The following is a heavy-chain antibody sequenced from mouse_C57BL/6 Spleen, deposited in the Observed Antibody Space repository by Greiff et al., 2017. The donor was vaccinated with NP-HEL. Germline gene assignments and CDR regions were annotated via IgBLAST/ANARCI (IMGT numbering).Heavy chain of an antibody. CDR2: IDPSDSYT. J-gene: IGHJ4*01. CDR3: AILYYGNYNYAMDY. V-gene: IGHV1-69*01. D-gene: IGHD2-1*01. Sequence: VHLQQPGAELVMPGASVKLSCKASGYTFTSYWMHWVKQRPGQGLEWIGEIDPSDSYTNYNQKFKGKSTLTVDKSSSTAYMQLSRLTSEDTAVYYCAILYYGNYNYAMDYWGQGTSVTVSS. CDR1: GYTFTSYW.